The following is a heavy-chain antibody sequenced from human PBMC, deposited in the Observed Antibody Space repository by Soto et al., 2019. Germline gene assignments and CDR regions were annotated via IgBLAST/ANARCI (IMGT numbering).Heavy chain of an antibody. CDR1: GFTFSSYG. Sequence: QVQLVESGGGVVQPGRSLRLSCAASGFTFSSYGMHWVRQAPGKGLEWVAVIWYDGSNKYYADSVKGRFTISRDNSKNTLYLQMNSLRAEDTAVYYCARVRTRYSGYEPDYWGQGTLVTVSS. CDR2: IWYDGSNK. CDR3: ARVRTRYSGYEPDY. J-gene: IGHJ4*02. D-gene: IGHD5-12*01. V-gene: IGHV3-33*01.